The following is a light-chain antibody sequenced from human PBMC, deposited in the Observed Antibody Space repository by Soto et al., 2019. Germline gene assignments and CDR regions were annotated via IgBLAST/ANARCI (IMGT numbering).Light chain of an antibody. CDR2: KAS. CDR1: QSLSSW. CDR3: QQYLSYPIT. J-gene: IGKJ5*01. Sequence: DIPMTQSPSTLSASVGDRVPITCRASQSLSSWLAWYQQKPGKAPKSLIYKASSLESGVPSRFSGSGSGTEFTLTISSLQPDDFATYYCQQYLSYPITFGQGTRLEIK. V-gene: IGKV1-5*03.